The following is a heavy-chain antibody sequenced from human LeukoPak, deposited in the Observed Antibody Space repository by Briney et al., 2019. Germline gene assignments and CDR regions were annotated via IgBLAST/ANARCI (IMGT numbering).Heavy chain of an antibody. D-gene: IGHD2-15*01. CDR2: INPNSGGT. V-gene: IGHV1-2*04. CDR3: ARETATWYCSGGGCKASGMDV. CDR1: GYTFTGYY. Sequence: ASVKVSCKASGYTFTGYYMHWVRQAPGQGLEWMGCINPNSGGTNYAQKFQGWVTMTRDTSISTAYMELSRLRSDATAVYYCARETATWYCSGGGCKASGMDVWGQGTTVTVSS. J-gene: IGHJ6*02.